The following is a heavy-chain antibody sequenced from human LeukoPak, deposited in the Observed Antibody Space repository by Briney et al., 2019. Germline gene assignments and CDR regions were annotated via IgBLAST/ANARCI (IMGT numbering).Heavy chain of an antibody. CDR2: ICYSGST. Sequence: SETLSLTCTVSGGSISSSSYYWGWIRQPPGKGLEWIGSICYSGSTYYNPSLKSRVTISVDTSKNQFSLKLSSVTAADTAVYYCARHVVRYDWYFDLWGRGTLVTVSS. D-gene: IGHD1-1*01. V-gene: IGHV4-39*01. CDR3: ARHVVRYDWYFDL. CDR1: GGSISSSSYY. J-gene: IGHJ2*01.